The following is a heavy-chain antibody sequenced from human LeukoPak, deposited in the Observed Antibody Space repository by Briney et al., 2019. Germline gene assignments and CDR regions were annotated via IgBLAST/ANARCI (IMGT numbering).Heavy chain of an antibody. CDR3: ASPDYSNYAFDY. CDR2: ISSSGSTI. J-gene: IGHJ4*02. Sequence: GGSLRLSCAASGFTVSSNYMSWIRQAPGKGLEWVSYISSSGSTIYYADSVKGRFTISRDNAKNSLYLQMNSLRAEDTAVYYCASPDYSNYAFDYWGQGTLVTVSS. V-gene: IGHV3-11*04. D-gene: IGHD4-11*01. CDR1: GFTVSSNY.